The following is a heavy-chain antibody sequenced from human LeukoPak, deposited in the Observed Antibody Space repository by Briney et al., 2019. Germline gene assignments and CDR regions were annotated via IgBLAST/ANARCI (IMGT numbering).Heavy chain of an antibody. Sequence: SETLSLTCTVSGGSISSYYWSWLRQPPGKGLEWLGYIYYSGSTNYNPSLKSRVTISVDTSKNQFSLKLSSVTAADTAVYYCARERIAAASRRWFDPWGQGTLVTVSS. D-gene: IGHD6-13*01. CDR3: ARERIAAASRRWFDP. CDR2: IYYSGST. J-gene: IGHJ5*02. V-gene: IGHV4-59*01. CDR1: GGSISSYY.